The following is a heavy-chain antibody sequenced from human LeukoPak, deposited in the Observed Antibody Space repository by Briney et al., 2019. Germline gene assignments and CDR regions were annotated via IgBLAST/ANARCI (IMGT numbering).Heavy chain of an antibody. CDR2: IYHVDSDT. Sequence: KPGDSLKISCKGSGYSFTSYWIGWVRQIPGKAREEMGNIYHVDSDTRYSPSFQGPLTISADKSISTAYLQWSSLKATDTAMYYCARSYGSGCYYSQGHLGYWGQGTLVTVSS. CDR1: GYSFTSYW. CDR3: ARSYGSGCYYSQGHLGY. J-gene: IGHJ4*02. V-gene: IGHV5-51*03. D-gene: IGHD3-22*01.